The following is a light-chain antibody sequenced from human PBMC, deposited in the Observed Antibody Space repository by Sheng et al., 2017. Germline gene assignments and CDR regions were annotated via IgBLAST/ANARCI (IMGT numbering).Light chain of an antibody. J-gene: IGKJ1*01. CDR1: QDISNF. CDR3: QQHDNYPRT. CDR2: GAS. V-gene: IGKV1-17*03. Sequence: DIQMTQSPSAMSASVGDRVTITCRASQDISNFLAWFQQKPGKVPKRLIYGASNLESGVPSRFSGSGSGTEFTLTISSLQPEDFATYYCQQHDNYPRTFGQGT.